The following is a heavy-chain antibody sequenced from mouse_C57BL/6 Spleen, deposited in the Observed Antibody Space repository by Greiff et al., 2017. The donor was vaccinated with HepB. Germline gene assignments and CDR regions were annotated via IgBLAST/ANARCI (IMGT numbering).Heavy chain of an antibody. CDR2: ISYDGSN. Sequence: DVQLQESGPGLVKPSQSLSLTCSVTGYSITSGYYWNWIRQFPGNKLEWMGYISYDGSNNYNPSIKNRISITRDTSKNQFFLKLNSVTTEDTATYYCARDGYDRFAYWGQGTLVTVSA. V-gene: IGHV3-6*01. CDR3: ARDGYDRFAY. CDR1: GYSITSGYY. D-gene: IGHD2-2*01. J-gene: IGHJ3*01.